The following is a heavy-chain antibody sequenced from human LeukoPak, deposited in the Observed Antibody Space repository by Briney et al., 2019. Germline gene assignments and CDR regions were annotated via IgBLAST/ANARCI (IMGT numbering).Heavy chain of an antibody. CDR1: GYSFTSYW. D-gene: IGHD3-22*01. J-gene: IGHJ3*02. V-gene: IGHV5-51*01. Sequence: GESLKISCKGSGYSFTSYWIGWVRQMPGKGLEWMGIIYPGDSDTRYSPSFQGQVTISADKSISTAYLQWSSLKASDTAMYYCARRTAYYYDSSGYSPPDAFDIWGQGTMVTVSS. CDR2: IYPGDSDT. CDR3: ARRTAYYYDSSGYSPPDAFDI.